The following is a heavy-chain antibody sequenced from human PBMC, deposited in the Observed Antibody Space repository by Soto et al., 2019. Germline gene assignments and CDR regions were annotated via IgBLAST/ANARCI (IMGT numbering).Heavy chain of an antibody. J-gene: IGHJ5*02. CDR3: ARMGGYHFWFDP. Sequence: PSQTLSLTCAISVDSVSSDSAAWNLISQSPSRGLEWLGRTYYRSRLYNDYAISVKSRLTINPDTSKNQFSLQLNSVTPADTAVYYCARMGGYHFWFDPWGQGTLVTVFS. V-gene: IGHV6-1*01. CDR2: TYYRSRLYN. D-gene: IGHD5-12*01. CDR1: VDSVSSDSAA.